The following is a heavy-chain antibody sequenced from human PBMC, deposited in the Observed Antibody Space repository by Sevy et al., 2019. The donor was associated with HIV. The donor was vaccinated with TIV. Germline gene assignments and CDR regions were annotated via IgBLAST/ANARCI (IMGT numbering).Heavy chain of an antibody. D-gene: IGHD5-18*01. CDR1: GGTFSSYA. CDR2: IIPIFGTA. V-gene: IGHV1-69*13. CDR3: AVAVATRGYSYGPPYYGIDV. J-gene: IGHJ6*02. Sequence: ASVKVSCKASGGTFSSYAICWVRQAPGQGLEWMGGIIPIFGTANYGQKFQGRVTITPDESTSTAYMELSSLRSEDTAVYYCAVAVATRGYSYGPPYYGIDVRGQGTTVTVSS.